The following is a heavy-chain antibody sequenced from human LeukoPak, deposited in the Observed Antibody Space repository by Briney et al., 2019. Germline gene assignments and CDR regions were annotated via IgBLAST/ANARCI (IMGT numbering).Heavy chain of an antibody. CDR2: IINSSYI. CDR1: GFTFSSYA. CDR3: ARDRGYSGYAHGY. D-gene: IGHD5-12*01. J-gene: IGHJ4*02. Sequence: GGSLRLSCAASGFTFSSYALGWIRQAPGKGLEWVSSIINSSYIYYSDSVKGRFTISRDNTKNSLYLQMDRLSAEDTAICYCARDRGYSGYAHGYWGQGTLVIVSS. V-gene: IGHV3-21*01.